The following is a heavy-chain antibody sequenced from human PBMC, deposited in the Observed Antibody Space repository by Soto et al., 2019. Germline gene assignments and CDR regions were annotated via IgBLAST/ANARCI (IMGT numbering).Heavy chain of an antibody. CDR2: IYNSGTT. J-gene: IGHJ5*02. V-gene: IGHV4-31*03. CDR3: ARDPAP. Sequence: SETLSLTCTVSGGSIARGGYYWSWIRQHPGKGLEWIGYIYNSGTTYYNPSLKSRVTISVDTSKNQFSLKLTSVTAADTAVYYCARDPAPWGQGTLVTVSS. CDR1: GGSIARGGYY.